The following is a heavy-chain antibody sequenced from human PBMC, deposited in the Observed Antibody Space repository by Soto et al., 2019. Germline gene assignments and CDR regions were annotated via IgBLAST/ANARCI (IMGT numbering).Heavy chain of an antibody. V-gene: IGHV3-23*01. CDR3: AKESGPRREFDY. J-gene: IGHJ4*02. D-gene: IGHD3-10*01. CDR1: GFIFKNYA. Sequence: EVVLLESGGGLVQSGGSLRLSCAASGFIFKNYAMSWVRQAPGKGLEWVSAISGSGDNRYYADFVRGRFTISRDNSKSVVFLQMVSLTAEDSAVYYCAKESGPRREFDYWGQGTLVTVSS. CDR2: ISGSGDNR.